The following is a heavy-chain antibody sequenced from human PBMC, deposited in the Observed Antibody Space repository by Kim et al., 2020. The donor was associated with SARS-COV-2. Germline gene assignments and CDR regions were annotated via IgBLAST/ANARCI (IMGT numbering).Heavy chain of an antibody. CDR3: AKFLTAYHNYFDS. Sequence: YADSVKGRFTVYRDNFKNTLSLQMNSLRVEDTAIYYCAKFLTAYHNYFDSWGQGALVSVSS. J-gene: IGHJ4*02. D-gene: IGHD3-9*01. V-gene: IGHV3-23*01.